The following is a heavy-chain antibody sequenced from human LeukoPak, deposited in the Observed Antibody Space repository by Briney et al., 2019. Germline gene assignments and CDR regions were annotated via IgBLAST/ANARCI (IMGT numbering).Heavy chain of an antibody. CDR2: ISGSGSST. J-gene: IGHJ4*02. V-gene: IGHV3-23*01. CDR3: AKSPYSSGWPPFDY. CDR1: GFTFSSYA. Sequence: GGSLRLSCAASGFTFSSYAMSWVRQAPGKGLEWVSAISGSGSSTYYADSVKGRFTISRDNSKNTLCLQMNSLRAEDTAVYYCAKSPYSSGWPPFDYWGQGTLVTVSS. D-gene: IGHD6-19*01.